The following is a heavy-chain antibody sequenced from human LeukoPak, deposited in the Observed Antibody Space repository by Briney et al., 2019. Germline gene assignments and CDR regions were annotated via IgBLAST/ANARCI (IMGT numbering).Heavy chain of an antibody. D-gene: IGHD3-16*01. J-gene: IGHJ4*02. CDR3: AKGLYDYVSSLDY. CDR1: GFTFSSYW. CDR2: IRQDGSEK. Sequence: GGSLRLSCAASGFTFSSYWMSWVRQAPGKGLEWVANIRQDGSEKYYVDSVKGRFTISRDNSKNTLYLQMNSLRAEDTAVYYCAKGLYDYVSSLDYWGQGTLVTVSS. V-gene: IGHV3-7*01.